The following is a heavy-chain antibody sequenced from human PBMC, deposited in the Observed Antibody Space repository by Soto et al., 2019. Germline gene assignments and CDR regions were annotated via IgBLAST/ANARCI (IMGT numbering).Heavy chain of an antibody. Sequence: SETLSLTCAVYCGSFSGYYWSWIRQPPGKGLEWIGEINHSGSTNYNPSLKSRVTISVDTSKNQFSLKLSSVTAADTAVYYCARGVMAIWQLVQKNVNYYYYYGMDVWGQGTTVTVSS. D-gene: IGHD6-6*01. J-gene: IGHJ6*02. CDR2: INHSGST. V-gene: IGHV4-34*01. CDR3: ARGVMAIWQLVQKNVNYYYYYGMDV. CDR1: CGSFSGYY.